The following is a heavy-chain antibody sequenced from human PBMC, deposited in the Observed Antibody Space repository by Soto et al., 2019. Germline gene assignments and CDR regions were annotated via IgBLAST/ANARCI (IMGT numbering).Heavy chain of an antibody. V-gene: IGHV1-18*04. CDR1: GYTFTSYG. J-gene: IGHJ4*02. CDR3: ARGPVAGSDF. D-gene: IGHD6-19*01. CDR2: ISPYSGET. Sequence: ASVKVSCKAPGYTFTSYGIVWVRQAPGQGLEWMGWISPYSGETRYAEKFQDRVTLTTDTSTKTAYMDLRNLKSDDTAVYWCARGPVAGSDFWGQGTLVTVSS.